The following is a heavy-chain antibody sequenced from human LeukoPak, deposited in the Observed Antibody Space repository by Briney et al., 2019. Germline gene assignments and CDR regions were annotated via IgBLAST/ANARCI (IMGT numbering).Heavy chain of an antibody. CDR2: IFPDGTTT. J-gene: IGHJ4*02. Sequence: GGSLRLSCAASGFIFSGSWMDWFRQAPGKGLVWVSRIFPDGTTTTYADSVKGRFTISRDNAKNTLYLQMNSLRVEDTAVYYCARPFDHDAIDIWGQGTLVTVSS. V-gene: IGHV3-74*01. CDR1: GFIFSGSW. D-gene: IGHD4/OR15-4a*01. CDR3: ARPFDHDAIDI.